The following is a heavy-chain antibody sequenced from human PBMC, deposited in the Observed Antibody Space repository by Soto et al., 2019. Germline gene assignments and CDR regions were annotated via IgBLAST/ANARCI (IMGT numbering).Heavy chain of an antibody. CDR1: GGSFSGYY. CDR3: ARGQWNHYDYVWGSYRHPHFDY. CDR2: INHSGST. J-gene: IGHJ4*02. Sequence: QVQLQQWGAGLLKPSETLSLTCAVYGGSFSGYYWSWIRQPPGKGLEWIGEINHSGSTNYNPSVKSRVTISVDTSKNQFSLKLSSVTAADTAVYYCARGQWNHYDYVWGSYRHPHFDYWGQGTLVTVSS. D-gene: IGHD3-16*02. V-gene: IGHV4-34*01.